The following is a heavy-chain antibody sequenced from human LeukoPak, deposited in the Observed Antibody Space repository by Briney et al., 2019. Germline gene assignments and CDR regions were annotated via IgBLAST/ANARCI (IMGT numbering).Heavy chain of an antibody. CDR3: AELAITMIGGV. Sequence: PGGSLRLSCAASGFTFSSYEMNWVRQAQGKWLEWVSYISSSGSTIYYADSVKGRFTISRDNAKNSLYLQMNSLRAEDTAVYYCAELAITMIGGVWGKGTTVTISS. V-gene: IGHV3-48*03. CDR2: ISSSGSTI. D-gene: IGHD3-10*02. CDR1: GFTFSSYE. J-gene: IGHJ6*04.